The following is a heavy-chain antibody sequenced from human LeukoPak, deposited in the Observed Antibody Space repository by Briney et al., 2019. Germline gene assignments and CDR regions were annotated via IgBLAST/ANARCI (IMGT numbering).Heavy chain of an antibody. CDR3: ARDVTTVTYNWFDP. D-gene: IGHD4-17*01. Sequence: GGSLRLSCAASGFTFSSYSMSWVRQAPGKGLEWVSSISSSSSYIYYADSVKGRFTISRDNAKNSLYLQMNSLRAEDTAVYYCARDVTTVTYNWFDPWGQGTLVTVSS. J-gene: IGHJ5*02. CDR2: ISSSSSYI. CDR1: GFTFSSYS. V-gene: IGHV3-21*01.